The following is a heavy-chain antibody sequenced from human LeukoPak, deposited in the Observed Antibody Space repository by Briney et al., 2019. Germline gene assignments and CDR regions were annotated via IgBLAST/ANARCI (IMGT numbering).Heavy chain of an antibody. CDR3: ARRARYYYDSSPLGFCDY. CDR1: GGSFSGYY. Sequence: PSETLSLTCAVYGGSFSGYYWSWIRQPPGKGLEWIGEINHSGSTNYNPSLKSRVTISVDTSKNQFSLKLSSVTAADTAVYYCARRARYYYDSSPLGFCDYWGQGTLVTVSS. V-gene: IGHV4-34*01. J-gene: IGHJ4*02. D-gene: IGHD3-22*01. CDR2: INHSGST.